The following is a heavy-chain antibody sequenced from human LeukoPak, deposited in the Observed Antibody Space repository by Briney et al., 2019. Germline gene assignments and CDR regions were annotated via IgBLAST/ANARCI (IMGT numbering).Heavy chain of an antibody. CDR2: MNPNSGNT. CDR3: ARDRPPTVTTPDAFDI. D-gene: IGHD4-17*01. V-gene: IGHV1-8*01. CDR1: GYTFTSYD. J-gene: IGHJ3*02. Sequence: VASVKVSCKASGYTFTSYDINWVRQATGQGLEWMGWMNPNSGNTGYAQKFQGRVTMTRNTSISTAYMELSSLRSEDTAVYYCARDRPPTVTTPDAFDIWGQGTMVTVSS.